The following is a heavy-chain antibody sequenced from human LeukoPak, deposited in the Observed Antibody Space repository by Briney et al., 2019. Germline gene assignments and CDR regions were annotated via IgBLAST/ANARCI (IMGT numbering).Heavy chain of an antibody. CDR3: ARGFIVLMVYALPLYNWFDP. J-gene: IGHJ5*02. CDR2: INHSGST. CDR1: GGSFSGYY. V-gene: IGHV4-34*01. Sequence: PSETLSLTCAVYGGSFSGYYWSWIRQPPGKGLEGIGEINHSGSTNYNPSLTSRVTISVDKSKNQFSLTLSSVSAADTAVYYFARGFIVLMVYALPLYNWFDPWGQGTLVTVSS. D-gene: IGHD2-8*01.